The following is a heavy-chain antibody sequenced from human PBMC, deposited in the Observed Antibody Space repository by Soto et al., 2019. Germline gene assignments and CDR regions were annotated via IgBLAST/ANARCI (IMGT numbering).Heavy chain of an antibody. CDR3: TRGLLSGHYTDY. D-gene: IGHD5-12*01. J-gene: IGHJ4*02. V-gene: IGHV3-15*07. CDR1: GFSFSDAW. CDR2: IKSKTDGGTT. Sequence: EVQLVESGGGLVKPGESLGLSCAASGFSFSDAWMNWVRQAPGKGLEWVGRIKSKTDGGTTDYAAPVNGRFSISRDDSKNTLYLQMSSLETDDTGVYYCTRGLLSGHYTDYWGRGTLVTVSS.